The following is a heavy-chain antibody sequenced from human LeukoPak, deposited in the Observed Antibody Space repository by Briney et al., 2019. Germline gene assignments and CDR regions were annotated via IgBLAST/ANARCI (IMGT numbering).Heavy chain of an antibody. CDR1: GYSFTSYW. J-gene: IGHJ3*02. CDR3: ASSQGPDAFDI. CDR2: IDPSDSYT. Sequence: GESLKISCKGSGYSFTSYWISWVRQMPGKGLEWMGRIDPSDSYTDYSPSFQGHVTISADKSISTAYLQWSSLKASDTAMYYCASSQGPDAFDIWGQGTMVTVSS. V-gene: IGHV5-10-1*01.